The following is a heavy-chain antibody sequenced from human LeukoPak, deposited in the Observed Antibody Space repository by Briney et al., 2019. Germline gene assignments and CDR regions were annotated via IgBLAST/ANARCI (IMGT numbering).Heavy chain of an antibody. Sequence: GGSLRLSCAASGFTFSSYWMSWVRQAPGKGLEWVANIKQDGSEKYYVDSVKGRFTISRDNDKNSLYLQMNSLRAEDTAVYYCAREDEIAAAGTPTYFDYWGQGTLVTVSS. V-gene: IGHV3-7*04. CDR3: AREDEIAAAGTPTYFDY. CDR2: IKQDGSEK. D-gene: IGHD6-13*01. CDR1: GFTFSSYW. J-gene: IGHJ4*02.